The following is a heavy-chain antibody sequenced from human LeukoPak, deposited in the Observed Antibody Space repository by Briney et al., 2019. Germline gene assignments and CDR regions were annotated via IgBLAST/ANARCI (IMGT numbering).Heavy chain of an antibody. D-gene: IGHD6-13*01. CDR2: IYYSVRT. Sequence: PLSLTSIYPGVPLSTGSYYWSWIRPPPWNRLERTGYIYYSVRTNYNPSLKSRVTISVDTSKNQFSLKLSSVTAADTAVYYCAREGYSSSPLYFDYWGQGTLVTVSS. CDR1: GVPLSTGSYY. V-gene: IGHV4-61*01. CDR3: AREGYSSSPLYFDY. J-gene: IGHJ4*02.